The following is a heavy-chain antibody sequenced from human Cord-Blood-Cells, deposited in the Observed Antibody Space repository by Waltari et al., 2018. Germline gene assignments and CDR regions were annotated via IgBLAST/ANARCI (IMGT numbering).Heavy chain of an antibody. D-gene: IGHD3-9*01. CDR3: AKDRLPAQGVQYFDWFATGYFDY. Sequence: EVQLLESGGGLVQPGGSLRLSCAASGFTFSSYAMSWVRQAPGKGLEWVSAISGSGGSTYYADSVKGRLTISRDNSKNTLYLQMNSLRAEDTAVYYCAKDRLPAQGVQYFDWFATGYFDYWGQGTLVTVSS. CDR2: ISGSGGST. V-gene: IGHV3-23*01. CDR1: GFTFSSYA. J-gene: IGHJ4*02.